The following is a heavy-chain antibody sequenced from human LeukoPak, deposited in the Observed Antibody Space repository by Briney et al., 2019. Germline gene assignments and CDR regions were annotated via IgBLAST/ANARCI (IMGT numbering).Heavy chain of an antibody. CDR2: INPNSGGT. D-gene: IGHD5-18*01. CDR3: ERDQLWSYFDY. V-gene: IGHV1-2*02. J-gene: IGHJ4*02. Sequence: ASVKASCKASGYTFTGYYMHWVRQAPGQGLEWMGWINPNSGGTNYAQKFQGRVTMTRDTSISTAYMELSRLRSDDTAVYYCERDQLWSYFDYWGQGTLVTVSS. CDR1: GYTFTGYY.